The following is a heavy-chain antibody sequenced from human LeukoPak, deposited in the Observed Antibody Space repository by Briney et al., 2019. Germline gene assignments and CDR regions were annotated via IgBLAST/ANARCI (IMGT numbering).Heavy chain of an antibody. J-gene: IGHJ4*02. CDR3: ADATVTTSSPYFDY. CDR2: IYYSGST. CDR1: GGSISSSSYY. V-gene: IGHV4-39*07. D-gene: IGHD4-17*01. Sequence: PSETLSLTCTVSGGSISSSSYYWGWIRQPPGKGLEWIGSIYYSGSTYYNPSLKSRVTISVDTSKNQFSLKLSSVTAADTAVYYCADATVTTSSPYFDYWGQGTLVTVSS.